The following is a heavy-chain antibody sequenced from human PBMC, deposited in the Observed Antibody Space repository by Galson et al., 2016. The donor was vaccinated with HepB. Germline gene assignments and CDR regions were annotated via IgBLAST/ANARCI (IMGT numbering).Heavy chain of an antibody. D-gene: IGHD5-18*01. CDR3: ARDLTMVTTGWFDP. CDR1: GGSISSTDYF. J-gene: IGHJ5*02. CDR2: IYYSGST. Sequence: TLSLTCTVSGGSISSTDYFWGWIRQSPGKGLEWIGYIYYSGSTNYSPSLKSRVTISVDTSKNQFSLKLSSVTAADTAVYYCARDLTMVTTGWFDPWGQGTLVTVSS. V-gene: IGHV4-61*08.